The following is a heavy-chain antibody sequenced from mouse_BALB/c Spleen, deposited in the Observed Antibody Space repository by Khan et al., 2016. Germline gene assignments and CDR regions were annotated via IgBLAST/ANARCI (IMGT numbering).Heavy chain of an antibody. J-gene: IGHJ2*01. CDR2: IDPENGDT. CDR1: VFNIKDYY. D-gene: IGHD1-1*01. Sequence: VQLQQPGAELVRSGASVKLSCTASVFNIKDYYMHWVKQGPEQGLEWIGWIDPENGDTEYAPKFQGKATMTADTSSNAAYLQLSSLTSEDSAVYYCNAIYYGSDVYFDYWGQGTTLTVSS. V-gene: IGHV14-4*02. CDR3: NAIYYGSDVYFDY.